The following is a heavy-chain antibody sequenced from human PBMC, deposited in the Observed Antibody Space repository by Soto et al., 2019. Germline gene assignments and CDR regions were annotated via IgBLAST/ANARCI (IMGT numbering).Heavy chain of an antibody. CDR1: GGSISSSNW. Sequence: QVQLQESGPGLVKPSGTLSLTCAVSGGSISSSNWWSWVRQPPGKGLEWIGEIYHSGSTNYNPSPKRXXTXSXXKSKNPVPLKLSSVAAADRAVYYCTREMGWGGGDYWGQGTLVTVSS. CDR3: TREMGWGGGDY. V-gene: IGHV4-4*02. J-gene: IGHJ4*02. CDR2: IYHSGST. D-gene: IGHD3-16*01.